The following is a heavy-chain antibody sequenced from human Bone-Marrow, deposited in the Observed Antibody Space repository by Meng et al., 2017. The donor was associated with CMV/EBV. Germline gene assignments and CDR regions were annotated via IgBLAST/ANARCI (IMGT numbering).Heavy chain of an antibody. V-gene: IGHV3-30*04. CDR3: ARDQFDIGVVPAATLDY. CDR1: GFTFNNYA. Sequence: GESLKISCAASGFTFNNYAMHWVRQAPGKGLEWVAVISYDGSNKYYADSVKGRFTISRDNSKNTLCLQMNSLRAEDTAMYYCARDQFDIGVVPAATLDYWGQGTLVTVSS. D-gene: IGHD2-2*01. CDR2: ISYDGSNK. J-gene: IGHJ4*02.